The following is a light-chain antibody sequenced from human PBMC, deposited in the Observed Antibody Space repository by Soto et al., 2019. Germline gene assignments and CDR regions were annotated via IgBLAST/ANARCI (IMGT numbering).Light chain of an antibody. CDR2: GAS. J-gene: IGKJ1*01. CDR3: QQYNNWPRT. V-gene: IGKV3-15*01. Sequence: VLTQSPGTLSLSPGERATLSCRASQSVSTNLAWYQHKPGQAPRLLIYGASTRATGIPARFSGSGSGTEFTLTISSLQSEDFAVYYCQQYNNWPRTFGQGTKVDIK. CDR1: QSVSTN.